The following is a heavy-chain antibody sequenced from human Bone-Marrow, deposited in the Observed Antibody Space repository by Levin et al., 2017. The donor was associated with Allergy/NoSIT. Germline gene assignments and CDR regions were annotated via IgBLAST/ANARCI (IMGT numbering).Heavy chain of an antibody. CDR2: TYYRSKWYY. J-gene: IGHJ2*01. Sequence: SQTLSLTCAISGDSVSSNSAAWRWIRQSPSRGLEWLGRTYYRSKWYYEYAVSVKGRISINPDTSKNQFTLQLNSVNIDDTAVYFCARGSYDSTWFWGRGTLVTVSS. V-gene: IGHV6-1*01. CDR3: ARGSYDSTWF. D-gene: IGHD2-2*01. CDR1: GDSVSSNSAA.